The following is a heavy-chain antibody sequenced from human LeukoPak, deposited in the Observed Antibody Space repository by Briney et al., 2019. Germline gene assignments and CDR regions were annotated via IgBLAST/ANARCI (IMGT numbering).Heavy chain of an antibody. CDR2: ISGNGTYI. CDR3: AKAVASGRSFDY. V-gene: IGHV3-23*01. J-gene: IGHJ4*02. D-gene: IGHD6-19*01. Sequence: PGGSLRLSCAASGFTFTTYAMRWVRQAPGRGLEWVSAISGNGTYIYYADSVRGRFTVSRDNSKNTLYLQMNSLRGEDTAVYYCAKAVASGRSFDYWAQGTLVTVSS. CDR1: GFTFTTYA.